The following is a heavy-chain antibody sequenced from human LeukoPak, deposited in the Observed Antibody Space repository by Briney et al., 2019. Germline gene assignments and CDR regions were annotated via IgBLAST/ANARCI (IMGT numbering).Heavy chain of an antibody. V-gene: IGHV4-39*01. CDR1: GGSISSRSFY. Sequence: SETLSLTCTVSGGSISSRSFYWGWIRQPPGKGLEWIGSIYYSGSTYSNSPLKSRLTMSVDTSKNQFSLKLSSVTAADTAFYYCARQSSDYYDSSAFYFGNWFDPWGQGTLVTVSS. D-gene: IGHD3-22*01. CDR2: IYYSGST. J-gene: IGHJ5*02. CDR3: ARQSSDYYDSSAFYFGNWFDP.